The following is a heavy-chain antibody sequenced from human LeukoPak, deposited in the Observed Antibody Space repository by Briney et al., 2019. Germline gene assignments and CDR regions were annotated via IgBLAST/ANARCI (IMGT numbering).Heavy chain of an antibody. CDR3: ARGAVAGTPRNYFDY. CDR1: GGSISSYY. J-gene: IGHJ4*02. D-gene: IGHD6-19*01. V-gene: IGHV4-59*08. CDR2: IYYSGST. Sequence: SETLSLTCTVSGGSISSYYWRWIRQPPGKGLEWIGYIYYSGSTNYNPSLKSRVTISVDTSKNQFSLKLSSVTAADTAVYYCARGAVAGTPRNYFDYWGQGTLVTVSS.